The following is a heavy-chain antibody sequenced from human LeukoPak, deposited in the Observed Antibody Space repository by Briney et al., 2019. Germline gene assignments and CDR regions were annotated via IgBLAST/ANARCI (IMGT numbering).Heavy chain of an antibody. Sequence: GGSLRLSCAASGFTFSDYYMSWIRQAPGKGLEWVSYISSSGSTIYYADSVKGRFTISRDNAKNSLYLQMNSLGAEDTAVYYCARIPGADYYYMDVWGKGTTVTVSS. V-gene: IGHV3-11*01. CDR1: GFTFSDYY. J-gene: IGHJ6*03. CDR2: ISSSGSTI. D-gene: IGHD2-21*01. CDR3: ARIPGADYYYMDV.